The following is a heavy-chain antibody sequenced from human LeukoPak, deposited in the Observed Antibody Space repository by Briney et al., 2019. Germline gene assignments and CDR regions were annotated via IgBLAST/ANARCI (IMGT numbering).Heavy chain of an antibody. CDR2: TRNKANSYTT. D-gene: IGHD1-26*01. CDR1: EFTFSDHY. CDR3: ARGCEGCGQRAFDI. Sequence: PEGSLRLSCATSEFTFSDHYMDWVRQAPGKGLEWLGRTRNKANSYTTEYAASVKGRFTISRDDSKKSVYLQMTSLKIEDTAIYYCARGCEGCGQRAFDIWGQGTMVGVSS. J-gene: IGHJ3*02. V-gene: IGHV3-72*01.